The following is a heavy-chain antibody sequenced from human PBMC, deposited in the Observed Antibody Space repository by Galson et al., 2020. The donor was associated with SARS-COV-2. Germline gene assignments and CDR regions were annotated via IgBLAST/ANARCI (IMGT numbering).Heavy chain of an antibody. CDR1: GGSINSHY. J-gene: IGHJ6*03. V-gene: IGHV4-59*11. CDR2: ISYSGAT. CDR3: ARVTYGVAGRFYYFYMDV. D-gene: IGHD6-19*01. Sequence: SATLSLTCTVSGGSINSHYWSWIRQPPGKGLEWIGHISYSGATNYNPSLKSRSSISLDTSKNQFSLKLSSVNAADTAMYYCARVTYGVAGRFYYFYMDVWGKGTTVTVSS.